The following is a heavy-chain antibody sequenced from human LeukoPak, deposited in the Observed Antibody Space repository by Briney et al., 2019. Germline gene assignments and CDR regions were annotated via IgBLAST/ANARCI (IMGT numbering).Heavy chain of an antibody. D-gene: IGHD2-2*01. J-gene: IGHJ5*02. CDR1: GGTFSSYA. CDR2: IIPIFGTA. V-gene: IGHV1-69*13. Sequence: ASVKVSCKASGGTFSSYAISWVRQAPRQGLEWMGGIIPIFGTANYAQKFQGRVTITADESTSTAYMELSSLRSEDTAVYYCAIQEGDSTLNWFDPWGQGTLVTVSS. CDR3: AIQEGDSTLNWFDP.